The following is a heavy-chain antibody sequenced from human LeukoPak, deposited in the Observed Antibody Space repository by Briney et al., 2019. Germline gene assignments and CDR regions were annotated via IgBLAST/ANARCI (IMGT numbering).Heavy chain of an antibody. D-gene: IGHD1-1*01. Sequence: GGSLRLSCAASGFTFSSYGMHWVRQAPGKGLEWVSAISGSGGTTYYADSMKGRFTISRDNSKNTLYLQMNSLRAEDTAIYYCIKVEVLTTSFNYWGQGTLVTVSS. CDR1: GFTFSSYG. V-gene: IGHV3-23*01. CDR2: ISGSGGTT. CDR3: IKVEVLTTSFNY. J-gene: IGHJ4*02.